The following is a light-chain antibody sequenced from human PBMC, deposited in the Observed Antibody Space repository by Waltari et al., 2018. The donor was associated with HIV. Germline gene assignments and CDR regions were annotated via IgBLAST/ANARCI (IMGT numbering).Light chain of an antibody. CDR3: LTYVSDSGTWK. J-gene: IGLJ3*02. V-gene: IGLV2-23*02. Sequence: QSPLPQPASVSGNPGQSVTITCTGTNLDVGNCNLVSWYQQHPGKAPKLIIYDVSKRRSGVSSRFSGSKSGYWASLTISGLLAEDESYYFCLTYVSDSGTWKFGGGTYLTV. CDR1: NLDVGNCNL. CDR2: DVS.